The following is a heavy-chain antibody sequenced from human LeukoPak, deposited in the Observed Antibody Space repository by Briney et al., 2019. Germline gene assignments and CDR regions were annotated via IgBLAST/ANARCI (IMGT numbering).Heavy chain of an antibody. CDR2: INSDGSEG. J-gene: IGHJ3*01. CDR3: ARSSYSSSSSV. V-gene: IGHV3-7*03. CDR1: RFTLSTYW. D-gene: IGHD6-6*01. Sequence: GGSLRLSCAASRFTLSTYWMSWVRQAPGKGLEWVASINSDGSEGYYADVVKGRFTISRDNAKNSLYLQINSLRAEDTAVYYCARSSYSSSSSVWGQGTMVTVSS.